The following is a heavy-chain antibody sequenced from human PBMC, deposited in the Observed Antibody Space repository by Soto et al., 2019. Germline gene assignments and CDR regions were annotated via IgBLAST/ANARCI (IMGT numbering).Heavy chain of an antibody. CDR2: ISDRGTT. CDR3: ARDRWTSRANWFDP. Sequence: PSETLSLTCTIFGGSIDSYYWSWIRQAPGKGLEWIGHISDRGTTTYNPSLGSRVTISVDTSRNLFSLKLSSVTVADTAVYFCARDRWTSRANWFDPWGPGTLVTVPQ. CDR1: GGSIDSYY. J-gene: IGHJ5*02. D-gene: IGHD3-16*02. V-gene: IGHV4-59*12.